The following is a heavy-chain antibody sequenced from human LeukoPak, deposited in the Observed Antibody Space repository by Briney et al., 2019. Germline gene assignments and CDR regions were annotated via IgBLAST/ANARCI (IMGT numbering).Heavy chain of an antibody. V-gene: IGHV3-21*06. CDR3: ARNYDFWTGPVDY. CDR1: GFTFSSYA. Sequence: GGSLRLSCAASGFTFSSYAMNWVRQAPGKGLEWVSSISSSGSHIYYADSVKGRFTISRDSAKNSLYLQMNSLRAEDTALYYCARNYDFWTGPVDYWGQGTLVTVSS. J-gene: IGHJ4*02. CDR2: ISSSGSHI. D-gene: IGHD3-3*01.